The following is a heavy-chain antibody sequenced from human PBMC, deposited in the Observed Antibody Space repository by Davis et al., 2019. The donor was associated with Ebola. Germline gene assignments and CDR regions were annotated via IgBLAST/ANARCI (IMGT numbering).Heavy chain of an antibody. V-gene: IGHV3-73*01. D-gene: IGHD4-17*01. CDR2: IRSKANSYAT. CDR1: GFTFSGSA. J-gene: IGHJ4*02. CDR3: ARGHYGDSFDY. Sequence: GESLKISCAASGFTFSGSAMHWVRQASGKGLEWVGRIRSKANSYATAYAASVKGRFTISRDDSKNTAYLQMNSLKTEDTAVYYCARGHYGDSFDYWGQGTLVTVSS.